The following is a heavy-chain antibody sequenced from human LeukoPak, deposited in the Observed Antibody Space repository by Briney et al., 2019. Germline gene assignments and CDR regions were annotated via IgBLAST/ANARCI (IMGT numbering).Heavy chain of an antibody. CDR1: GFTFSSYG. J-gene: IGHJ5*02. D-gene: IGHD2-15*01. CDR2: IRYDGSNK. V-gene: IGHV3-30*02. Sequence: GGSLRLSCAASGFTFSSYGMHWVRQAPGKGLEWVAFIRYDGSNKYYADSVKGRFTISRDNSKNTLYLQMNSLRAEDTAVYYCAKGHRYCSGGSCYSDWFDPWGQGTLVTVSS. CDR3: AKGHRYCSGGSCYSDWFDP.